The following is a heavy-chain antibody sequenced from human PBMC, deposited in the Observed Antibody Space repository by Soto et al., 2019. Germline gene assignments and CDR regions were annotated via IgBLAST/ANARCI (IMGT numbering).Heavy chain of an antibody. CDR2: IKADNGDT. CDR1: GYSLKNYG. J-gene: IGHJ4*02. CDR3: ARSLYDFDY. Sequence: QVHLVQSGGEVKKPGASVKVSCKASGYSLKNYGIGWVRQAPGLGPEWVGWIKADNGDTKCAEKLQGRVTLSTDTSTSTAYMELRNLRSDDTAFYYCARSLYDFDYRRQGTLVSVSS. D-gene: IGHD2-2*02. V-gene: IGHV1-18*01.